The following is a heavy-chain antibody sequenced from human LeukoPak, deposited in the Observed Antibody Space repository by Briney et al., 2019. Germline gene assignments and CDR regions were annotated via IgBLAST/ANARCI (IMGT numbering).Heavy chain of an antibody. CDR3: AKSSGSWYFYYFDY. J-gene: IGHJ4*02. D-gene: IGHD6-13*01. CDR1: GFTFISYE. V-gene: IGHV3-30*02. CDR2: IRYDGSNK. Sequence: GGSLRLPFAASGFTFISYEINWFRQAPAKGLKGLAFIRYDGSNKYYADSVKGRFTISRDNSKNTLYLQMNSLRAEDTAVYYCAKSSGSWYFYYFDYWGQGTLVTVSS.